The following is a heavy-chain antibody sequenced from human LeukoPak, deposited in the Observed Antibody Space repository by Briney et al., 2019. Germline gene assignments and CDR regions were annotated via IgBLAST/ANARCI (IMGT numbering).Heavy chain of an antibody. CDR1: GFTVSSNY. Sequence: GGSLRLSCAASGFTVSSNYMSWVRQAPGKGLAWVSVIYSGGSTYYADSVKGRFTISRDNSKNTLYLQMNSLTAEDTAVYYCARVGVVPAAIPDGFDIWGQGTMVTVSS. J-gene: IGHJ3*02. CDR3: ARVGVVPAAIPDGFDI. D-gene: IGHD2-2*01. CDR2: IYSGGST. V-gene: IGHV3-53*01.